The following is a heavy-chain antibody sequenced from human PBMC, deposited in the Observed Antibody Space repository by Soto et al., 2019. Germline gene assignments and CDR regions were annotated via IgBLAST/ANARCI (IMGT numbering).Heavy chain of an antibody. CDR1: GFTFSSYA. J-gene: IGHJ4*02. CDR3: SQLPVAGPSDY. D-gene: IGHD6-19*01. CDR2: ISGSGGST. V-gene: IGHV3-23*01. Sequence: QPGGSLRLSCAASGFTFSSYAMSWVRQAPGKGLECVSAISGSGGSTYYADSVKGRFTISRDNSQNTLYLQMNSLRAEDKAVYYGSQLPVAGPSDYWGQGTLVTVST.